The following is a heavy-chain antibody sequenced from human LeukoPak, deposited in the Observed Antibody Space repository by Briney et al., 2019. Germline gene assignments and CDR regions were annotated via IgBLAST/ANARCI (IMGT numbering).Heavy chain of an antibody. D-gene: IGHD6-13*01. CDR1: GFTFSDFA. CDR3: ARSRSQFGAGGFDY. V-gene: IGHV3-30*09. Sequence: GRSLRLSCAASGFTFSDFAMHWVRQPPGKGLEWVAVIAYDGGDRYYADSVKGRFAISRDNSKNALYLQMNSLRNEDTAVYYCARSRSQFGAGGFDYWGQGSLVTVSS. J-gene: IGHJ4*02. CDR2: IAYDGGDR.